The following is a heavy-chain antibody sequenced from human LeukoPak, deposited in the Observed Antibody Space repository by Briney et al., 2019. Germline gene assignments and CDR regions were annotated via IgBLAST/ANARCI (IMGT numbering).Heavy chain of an antibody. J-gene: IGHJ4*02. Sequence: ASVKVSCKASGYTFIDYYIHCVRQIPGQGLEWMGWMDPNSGGAKYAQRFQGRVTMTRDRSISTAYMELNRLRSDDTAVYYCARGQQVASNWGQGTLITVSS. CDR2: MDPNSGGA. V-gene: IGHV1-2*02. CDR3: ARGQQVASN. CDR1: GYTFIDYY. D-gene: IGHD5-24*01.